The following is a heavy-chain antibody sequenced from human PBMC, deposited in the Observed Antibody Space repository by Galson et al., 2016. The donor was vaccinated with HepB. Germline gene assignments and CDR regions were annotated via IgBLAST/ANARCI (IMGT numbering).Heavy chain of an antibody. D-gene: IGHD5-12*01. CDR1: GFSLRTIGVG. J-gene: IGHJ6*03. Sequence: PALVKPTKTLTLTGPFSGFSLRTIGVGVGWIRQPPGKALEWLALIYWDDDKRYNPSLRSRLTITKDTSKNQVVLTLTDMDLVDTATYYCTHPATSEFYYMDVRGKGTTVTVSS. CDR3: THPATSEFYYMDV. CDR2: IYWDDDK. V-gene: IGHV2-5*02.